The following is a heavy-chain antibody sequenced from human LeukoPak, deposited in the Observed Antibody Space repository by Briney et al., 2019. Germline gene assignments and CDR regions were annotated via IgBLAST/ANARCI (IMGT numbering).Heavy chain of an antibody. CDR1: GYTFTSYY. J-gene: IGHJ4*02. V-gene: IGHV1-46*01. Sequence: ASVKVSCKASGYTFTSYYMHWVRQAPGQGLEWMGIINPNGGSTYYALKFQGRVTMTRDTSTSTVHMEVSGLRSEDTAVYYCARDPSPGGNSAYYFDYWGQGTQVTVSS. CDR3: ARDPSPGGNSAYYFDY. CDR2: INPNGGST. D-gene: IGHD4-23*01.